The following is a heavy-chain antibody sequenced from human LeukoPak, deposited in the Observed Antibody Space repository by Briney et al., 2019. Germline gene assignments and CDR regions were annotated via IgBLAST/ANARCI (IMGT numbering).Heavy chain of an antibody. CDR1: GFTFSNSV. V-gene: IGHV3-30*03. Sequence: PGKSLRLSCEASGFTFSNSVMNCVRQAPGKGLEWVALVSYEGSSERYADSVKGRFTISRDNSKNVLYLQMNSLRVEDTAVYYCATNLLHDYTGSWGQGTLVTV. CDR3: ATNLLHDYTGS. CDR2: VSYEGSSE. D-gene: IGHD4-11*01. J-gene: IGHJ4*02.